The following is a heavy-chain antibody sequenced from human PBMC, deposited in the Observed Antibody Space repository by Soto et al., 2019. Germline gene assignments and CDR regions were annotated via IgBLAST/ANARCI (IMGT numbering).Heavy chain of an antibody. D-gene: IGHD3-16*01. Sequence: ASVKVSCKASGYTFTSYYMHWMRQAPGQGLEWMGIINPSGGSTSYAQKFQGRVTMTRDTSTSTVYMELSSLRSEDTAVYYCARGVYDYVWGSYWDYWGQGTLVTVSS. J-gene: IGHJ4*02. V-gene: IGHV1-46*01. CDR2: INPSGGST. CDR1: GYTFTSYY. CDR3: ARGVYDYVWGSYWDY.